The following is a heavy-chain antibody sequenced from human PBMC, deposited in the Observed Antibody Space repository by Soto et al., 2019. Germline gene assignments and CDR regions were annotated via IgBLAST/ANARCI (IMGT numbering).Heavy chain of an antibody. CDR2: INHSGST. J-gene: IGHJ4*02. CDR3: ARGRCSSTSCYFDY. CDR1: GGSFSGYY. V-gene: IGHV4-34*01. Sequence: SGTLSLTCAVYGGSFSGYYWSWIRQPPGKGLEWIGEINHSGSTNYNPSLKSRVTISVDTSKNQFSLKLSSVTAADTAVYYCARGRCSSTSCYFDYWGQGTLVTVSS. D-gene: IGHD2-2*01.